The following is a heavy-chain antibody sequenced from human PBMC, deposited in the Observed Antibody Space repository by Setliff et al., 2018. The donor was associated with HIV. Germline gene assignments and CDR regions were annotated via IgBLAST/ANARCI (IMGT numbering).Heavy chain of an antibody. CDR2: IFHSGST. V-gene: IGHV4-38-2*01. J-gene: IGHJ4*02. Sequence: PSETLSLTCAVSGYSISSGYYWGWIRQPPGKGLEWIGSIFHSGSTYYNPSLQSRVTISLHTSKNQFSLKMSSVTAADTAVYYCARLPAAGGTVDYWGQGTLVTVSS. D-gene: IGHD6-13*01. CDR1: GYSISSGYY. CDR3: ARLPAAGGTVDY.